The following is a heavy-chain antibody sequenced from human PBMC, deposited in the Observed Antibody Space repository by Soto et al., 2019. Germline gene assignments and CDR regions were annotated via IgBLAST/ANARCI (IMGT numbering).Heavy chain of an antibody. Sequence: QVQLVQSGAEVKKPGSSVKVSCKASGGTFSSYTISWVRQAPGQGLEWMGRIIPILGIANYAQKFQGRVTITADNSTSTAYMELSSLRSEDTAVYYCARDRAGYGIDYWGQGTLVTVSS. CDR2: IIPILGIA. J-gene: IGHJ4*02. D-gene: IGHD5-12*01. CDR1: GGTFSSYT. CDR3: ARDRAGYGIDY. V-gene: IGHV1-69*08.